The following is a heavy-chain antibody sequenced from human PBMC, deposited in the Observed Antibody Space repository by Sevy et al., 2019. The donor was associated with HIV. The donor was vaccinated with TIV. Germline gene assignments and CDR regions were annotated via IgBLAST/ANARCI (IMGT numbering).Heavy chain of an antibody. D-gene: IGHD5-18*01. CDR2: ISYDGSNK. CDR3: ARAIYSEGIYYGMDV. J-gene: IGHJ6*02. CDR1: GFTFNTHA. V-gene: IGHV3-30*04. Sequence: GGSLRLSCTASGFTFNTHAMTWVRQAPGKGLEWVAVISYDGSNKYYADSVKGRFTISRDNSKNTLYLQMNSLRAEDTAVYYCARAIYSEGIYYGMDVWGQGTTVTVSS.